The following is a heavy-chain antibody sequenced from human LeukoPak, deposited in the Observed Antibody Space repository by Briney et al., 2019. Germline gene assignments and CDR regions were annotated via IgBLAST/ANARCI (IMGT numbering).Heavy chain of an antibody. CDR3: AKDYLDISGWYGDNFYYYGMDV. J-gene: IGHJ6*02. CDR1: GFAFSSYA. CDR2: VSYDGGSK. V-gene: IGHV3-30-3*01. Sequence: GGSLRLSCAASGFAFSSYAMHWVRQGPGKGLEWVALVSYDGGSKYYADSVKGRFTISRDNPKNTLYLQMNSLTIDDTAVYYCAKDYLDISGWYGDNFYYYGMDVWGQGTPVAVSS. D-gene: IGHD6-19*01.